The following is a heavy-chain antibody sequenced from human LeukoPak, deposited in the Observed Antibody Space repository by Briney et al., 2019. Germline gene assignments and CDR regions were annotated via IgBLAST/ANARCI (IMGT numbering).Heavy chain of an antibody. J-gene: IGHJ3*02. CDR3: ARSKAAPGAFDI. CDR2: IDTSSSYI. D-gene: IGHD6-6*01. Sequence: GGSLRLSCVASGFTFSSYSMNWVRQAPGKGLEWVSSIDTSSSYIYYADSVKGRFTISRDNAKNSLYLQMNSLRAEDTAVYYCARSKAAPGAFDIWGQGTMVTVSS. V-gene: IGHV3-21*01. CDR1: GFTFSSYS.